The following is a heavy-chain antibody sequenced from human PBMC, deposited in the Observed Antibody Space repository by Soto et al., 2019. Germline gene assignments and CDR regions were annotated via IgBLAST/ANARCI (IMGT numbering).Heavy chain of an antibody. D-gene: IGHD5-12*01. CDR1: GVSISNNYW. CDR2: IYHIGTA. CDR3: ARGQLDASGTMQGYDF. V-gene: IGHV4-4*01. J-gene: IGHJ4*02. Sequence: QVQLQESGPVLVKPAGALSLTCAVSGVSISNNYWWTWVRQTPGKGPEWIGEIYHIGTANYNPSLESRVTISLDKSKNHFSLMLTSLTAADTAVYFCARGQLDASGTMQGYDFWGQGLLVSVSS.